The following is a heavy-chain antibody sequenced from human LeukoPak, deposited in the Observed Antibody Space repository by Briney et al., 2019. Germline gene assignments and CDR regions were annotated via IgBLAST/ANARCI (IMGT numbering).Heavy chain of an antibody. CDR3: ARGPRIRGDPKPNYFDY. CDR1: GGSISSGGYS. J-gene: IGHJ4*02. D-gene: IGHD2-21*02. CDR2: IYYSGST. V-gene: IGHV4-31*03. Sequence: SQTLSLTCTVSGGSISSGGYSWSWIRQHPGKGLEWIGYIYYSGSTYYNPSLKSRVTISVDTSKNQFSLKLSSVTAADTAVYYCARGPRIRGDPKPNYFDYWGQGTLVTVS.